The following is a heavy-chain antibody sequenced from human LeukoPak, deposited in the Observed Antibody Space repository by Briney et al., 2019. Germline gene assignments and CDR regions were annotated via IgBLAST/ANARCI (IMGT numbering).Heavy chain of an antibody. J-gene: IGHJ4*02. CDR2: IRYDGSNK. D-gene: IGHD3-22*01. CDR3: ARDQLYYYDSSGYLTPPFDY. V-gene: IGHV3-30*02. Sequence: GGSLRLSCAASGFTFSSYGMHWVRQAPGKGLEWVAFIRYDGSNKYYADSVKGRFTISRDNSKNTLYLQMNSLRAEDTAVYYCARDQLYYYDSSGYLTPPFDYWGQGTLVTVSS. CDR1: GFTFSSYG.